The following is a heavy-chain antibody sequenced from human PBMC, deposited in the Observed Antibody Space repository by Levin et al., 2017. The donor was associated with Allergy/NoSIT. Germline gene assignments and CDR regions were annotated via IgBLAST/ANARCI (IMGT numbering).Heavy chain of an antibody. J-gene: IGHJ4*02. V-gene: IGHV4-4*07. CDR1: CGSISSYY. D-gene: IGHD2-15*01. Sequence: SQTLSLTCTVSCGSISSYYWSWLRPPAGKGLEWIGRIYTSGSTNYNPSLKSRVTMSVDTSKNQFSLKLSSVTAADTAVYYCARDCSGGSCYYSFDYWGQGTLVTVSS. CDR2: IYTSGST. CDR3: ARDCSGGSCYYSFDY.